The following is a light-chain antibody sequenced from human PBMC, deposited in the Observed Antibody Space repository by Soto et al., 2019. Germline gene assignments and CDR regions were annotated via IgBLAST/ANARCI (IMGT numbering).Light chain of an antibody. J-gene: IGLJ1*01. Sequence: QPVLTQPPSVSGAPGQRVTISCTGSSSNIGAGNAVHWYQQLPGTAPKLLIYGDTNRPAGVPDRFSGSKSGTSASLAIIGLQADDEADYYCQSYDSSLTAYVFGAGTKLTVL. CDR3: QSYDSSLTAYV. CDR1: SSNIGAGNA. V-gene: IGLV1-40*01. CDR2: GDT.